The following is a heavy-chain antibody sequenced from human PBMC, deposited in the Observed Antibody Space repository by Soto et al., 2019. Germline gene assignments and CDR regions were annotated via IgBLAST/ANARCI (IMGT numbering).Heavy chain of an antibody. CDR1: GFTFGGYS. Sequence: EVHLVESGGGLVQTGGSLRLSCAASGFTFGGYSMNWVRQAPGKGLEWISYISSLSSPRYYAESVEGRFIISRDNAKNSLYLQMNSLRDEDTAVYYCTKRPICTGDCWFFDDWGQGILVTVSS. V-gene: IGHV3-48*02. J-gene: IGHJ4*02. D-gene: IGHD2-21*02. CDR3: TKRPICTGDCWFFDD. CDR2: ISSLSSPR.